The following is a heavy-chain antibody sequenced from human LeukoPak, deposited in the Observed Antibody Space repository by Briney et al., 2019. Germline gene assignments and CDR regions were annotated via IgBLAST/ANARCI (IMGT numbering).Heavy chain of an antibody. J-gene: IGHJ4*02. D-gene: IGHD1-1*01. V-gene: IGHV1-46*01. CDR3: ASTDSDWNHEITF. CDR1: GYTFTSYY. CDR2: INPSGGST. Sequence: AASVKVSCKASGYTFTSYYMHWVRQAPGQGLEWMGIINPSGGSTSYAQKFQGRVTMTRDTSITTAYMQLNSLRSADTAVYFCASTDSDWNHEITFWGQGTLVTVSS.